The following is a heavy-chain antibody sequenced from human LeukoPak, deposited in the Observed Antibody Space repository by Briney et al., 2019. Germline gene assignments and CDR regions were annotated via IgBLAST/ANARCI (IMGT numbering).Heavy chain of an antibody. Sequence: EASVKVSCKASGYTFTGYYMHWVRQAPGQGLEWVGWINPNSGGTNYAQKFQGRVTMTRDTSISTAYMELSRLRSDDTAVYYCARVQEYYDGVLYWGQGTLVTASS. D-gene: IGHD4-23*01. CDR3: ARVQEYYDGVLY. V-gene: IGHV1-2*02. J-gene: IGHJ4*02. CDR2: INPNSGGT. CDR1: GYTFTGYY.